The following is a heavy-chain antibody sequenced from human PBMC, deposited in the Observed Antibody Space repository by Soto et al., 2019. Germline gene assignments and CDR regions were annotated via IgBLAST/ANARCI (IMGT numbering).Heavy chain of an antibody. CDR1: GDSVSSNSAA. CDR3: ARATAVAGTDV. J-gene: IGHJ4*02. V-gene: IGHV6-1*01. CDR2: TYYRSKWYN. D-gene: IGHD6-19*01. Sequence: QVQLQQSGPGLEKPSQTLSLTCANSGDSVSSNSAARNGIRQSPSRGLEWLGRTYYRSKWYNDYAVSAKSRITINPDTSKNQFSLQLNSVTPEDTAVYDCARATAVAGTDVWGQGTLVTVSS.